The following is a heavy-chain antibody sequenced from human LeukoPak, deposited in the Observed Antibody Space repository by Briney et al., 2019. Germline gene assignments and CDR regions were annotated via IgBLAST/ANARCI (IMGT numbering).Heavy chain of an antibody. CDR3: ASTNCSSASCYGANWFDP. D-gene: IGHD2-2*01. CDR2: IYYSGST. J-gene: IGHJ5*02. CDR1: GGSISSGDYY. Sequence: KPSQTLSLTCTVSGGSISSGDYYWSWIRQPPGKGLGWIGYIYYSGSTFHYNPSLKSRVNISVDTSKNQFSLRLSSVTAVDMAVYYCASTNCSSASCYGANWFDPWGQGTLVTVSS. V-gene: IGHV4-30-4*08.